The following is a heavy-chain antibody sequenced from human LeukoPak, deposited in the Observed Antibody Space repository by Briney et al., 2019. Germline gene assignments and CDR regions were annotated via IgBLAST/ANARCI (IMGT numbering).Heavy chain of an antibody. J-gene: IGHJ3*02. CDR1: GGSITSGGDY. Sequence: SETLSLTCTVSGGSITSGGDYWSWFRQPPGKGLEWIGYTFYRGTTYYNPSLKSRVTISLDRSKNQFSLNMTSVTAADTAMFYGARGKGYDSPSCAFDIWGHGAMVTVSS. CDR3: ARGKGYDSPSCAFDI. D-gene: IGHD3-9*01. V-gene: IGHV4-30-2*01. CDR2: TFYRGTT.